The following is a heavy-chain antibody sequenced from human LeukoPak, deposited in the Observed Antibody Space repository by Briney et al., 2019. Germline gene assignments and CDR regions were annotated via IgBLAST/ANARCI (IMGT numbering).Heavy chain of an antibody. J-gene: IGHJ4*02. D-gene: IGHD6-13*01. CDR2: IYYSGST. Sequence: SETLSLTCTVSGGSISSSSYYWGWIRQPPGKGLEWIGSIYYSGSTYYNPSLKSRVTISVDTSKNQFSLKLSSVTAADTAVYYCARGRRIAAAGTQRYYFDYWGQGTLVTVSS. CDR3: ARGRRIAAAGTQRYYFDY. V-gene: IGHV4-39*07. CDR1: GGSISSSSYY.